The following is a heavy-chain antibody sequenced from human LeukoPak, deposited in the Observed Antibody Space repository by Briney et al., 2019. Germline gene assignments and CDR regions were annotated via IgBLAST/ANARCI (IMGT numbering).Heavy chain of an antibody. D-gene: IGHD3-22*01. Sequence: GRSLRLSCAASGFTFSSYAMHWVRQAPGKGLEWVAVISYDGSNKYYADSVKGRFTISRDNSKNTLYLQMNSLRAEDTAVYYCARGGRAYYDSSGYHSLDYWGQGTLVTVSS. CDR3: ARGGRAYYDSSGYHSLDY. CDR2: ISYDGSNK. J-gene: IGHJ4*02. CDR1: GFTFSSYA. V-gene: IGHV3-30*01.